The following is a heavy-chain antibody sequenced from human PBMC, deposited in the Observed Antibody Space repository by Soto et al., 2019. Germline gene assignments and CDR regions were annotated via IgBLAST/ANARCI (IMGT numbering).Heavy chain of an antibody. CDR2: IKSKTDGGTT. J-gene: IGHJ4*02. CDR3: TTENVGIAAAGNY. D-gene: IGHD6-13*01. Sequence: PGGSLRLSCAASGFTFSNAWMSWVRQAPGKGLEWVGRIKSKTDGGTTDYAAPVKGRFTISRDDSKNTLYLQMNSLKTEDTAVYYCTTENVGIAAAGNYWGQGTLVTVLL. CDR1: GFTFSNAW. V-gene: IGHV3-15*01.